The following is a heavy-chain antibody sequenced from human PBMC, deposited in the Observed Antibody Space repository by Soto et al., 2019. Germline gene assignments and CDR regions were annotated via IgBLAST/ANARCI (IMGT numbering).Heavy chain of an antibody. CDR1: GFTFSSYA. CDR3: AKDRSPGLYDFWSGNWFDP. Sequence: PGGSLRLSCAASGFTFSSYAMSWVRQAPGKGLEWVSAISGSGGSTYYADSVKGRFTISRDNSKNTLYLQMNSLRAEDTAVYYCAKDRSPGLYDFWSGNWFDPWGQGTLVTVSS. V-gene: IGHV3-23*01. J-gene: IGHJ5*02. D-gene: IGHD3-3*01. CDR2: ISGSGGST.